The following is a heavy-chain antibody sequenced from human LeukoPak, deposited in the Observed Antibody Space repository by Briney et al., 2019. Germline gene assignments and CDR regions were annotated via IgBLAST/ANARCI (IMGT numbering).Heavy chain of an antibody. CDR2: IYYSGST. D-gene: IGHD2-2*01. CDR3: ARIVPAANLYFDH. Sequence: SEILSLTCTVSGGSINNYYWSWIRQPPGKGLEWIGYIYYSGSTNYNPSLKSRVTISLDTSKNQFSLKLSSVTAADTAVYYCARIVPAANLYFDHWGQGTLVTVSS. V-gene: IGHV4-59*01. CDR1: GGSINNYY. J-gene: IGHJ4*02.